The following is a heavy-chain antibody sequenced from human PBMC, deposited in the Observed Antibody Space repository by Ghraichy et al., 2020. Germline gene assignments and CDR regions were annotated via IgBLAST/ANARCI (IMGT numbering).Heavy chain of an antibody. CDR1: GGSVSNILYY. V-gene: IGHV4-61*01. Sequence: SETLSLTCTVSGGSVSNILYYWGWIRQSPGKGLEWIAYIYHSGTSDSNPSLKSRVTMSIDKSKNQFSLNLKSVTAADTAVYYCARDRGYRGGWFDYWGQGILVTVSS. J-gene: IGHJ4*02. D-gene: IGHD6-19*01. CDR3: ARDRGYRGGWFDY. CDR2: IYHSGTS.